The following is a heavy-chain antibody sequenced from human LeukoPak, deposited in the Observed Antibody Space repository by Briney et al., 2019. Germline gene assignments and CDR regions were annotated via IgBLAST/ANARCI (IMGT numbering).Heavy chain of an antibody. J-gene: IGHJ4*02. CDR1: GASISSGGYF. V-gene: IGHV4-39*01. CDR3: ARPYPERRSYYFDY. Sequence: PSETLSLTCTVSGASISSGGYFWGWIRQHPWKGLEWMGYFFYSGSTYYNPSLKSRVTISVDTSKNQFSLKLSSVTAADTAVYYCARPYPERRSYYFDYWGQGTLVTVSS. D-gene: IGHD1-1*01. CDR2: FFYSGST.